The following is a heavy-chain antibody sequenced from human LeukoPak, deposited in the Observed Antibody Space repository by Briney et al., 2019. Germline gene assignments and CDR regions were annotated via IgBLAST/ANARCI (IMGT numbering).Heavy chain of an antibody. CDR1: GYTFTRYY. CDR3: ARLAAVPG. D-gene: IGHD6-19*01. Sequence: ASVKVSCKASGYTFTRYYLHLVRQAPGQGLEWMGWIHPNSGGTNYAQKFQGRVTMTRDTSTSKAYMELSSLRSDDTAVYYCARLAAVPGWGQGTLVTVSS. CDR2: IHPNSGGT. V-gene: IGHV1-2*02. J-gene: IGHJ1*01.